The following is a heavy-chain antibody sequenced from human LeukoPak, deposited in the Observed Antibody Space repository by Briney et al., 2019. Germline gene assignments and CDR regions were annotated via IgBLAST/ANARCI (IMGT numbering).Heavy chain of an antibody. Sequence: SETLSLTCTVSGGSISSSSYYWGWIRQPPGKGLEWIGSIYYSGSTYYNPSLKSRVTISVDTSKNQFSLKLSSVTAADTAVYYCARRQTAYSSSYYYYYMDVWGKGTTVTVSS. D-gene: IGHD6-6*01. J-gene: IGHJ6*03. CDR2: IYYSGST. CDR1: GGSISSSSYY. V-gene: IGHV4-39*01. CDR3: ARRQTAYSSSYYYYYMDV.